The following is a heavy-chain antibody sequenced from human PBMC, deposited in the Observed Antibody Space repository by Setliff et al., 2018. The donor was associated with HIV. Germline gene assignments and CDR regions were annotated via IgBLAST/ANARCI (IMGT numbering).Heavy chain of an antibody. V-gene: IGHV4-39*01. CDR2: IYYSGTT. J-gene: IGHJ6*03. CDR3: VRTGSSTLWGIYYYYYMDI. Sequence: SETLSLTCTLAGGFVSRSNYVWGWVRQPPKKGLEWIGSIYYSGTTYYNPTLKSRVSISIDTPKNQFSLKLTSMTAADTAVYYCVRTGSSTLWGIYYYYYMDIWGKGSTVTVSS. D-gene: IGHD3-10*01. CDR1: GGFVSRSNYV.